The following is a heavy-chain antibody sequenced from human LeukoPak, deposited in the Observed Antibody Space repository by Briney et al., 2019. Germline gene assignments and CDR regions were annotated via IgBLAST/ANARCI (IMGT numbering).Heavy chain of an antibody. CDR2: ISGSGGST. D-gene: IGHD2-2*01. CDR3: AKAYRHCSSTSCLVSRYYYYMDV. V-gene: IGHV3-23*01. Sequence: GGSLRLSCAASGFTFSSYGMSWVRQAPGKGLEWVSAISGSGGSTYYADSVKGRFTISRDNSKNTLYLQMNSLRAEDTAVYYCAKAYRHCSSTSCLVSRYYYYMDVWGKGTTVTVSS. CDR1: GFTFSSYG. J-gene: IGHJ6*03.